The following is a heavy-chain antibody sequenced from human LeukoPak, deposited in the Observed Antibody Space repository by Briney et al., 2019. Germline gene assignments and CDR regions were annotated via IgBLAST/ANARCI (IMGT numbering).Heavy chain of an antibody. Sequence: SVKVSCKASGGTFSSYAISWVRQAPGQGLEWMGGIVPIFGTANYAQKFQGRVTITADESTSTAYMELSSLRSEDTAVYYCAGRYYDILTGYSTYYYYGMDVWGQRTTVTVSS. CDR3: AGRYYDILTGYSTYYYYGMDV. V-gene: IGHV1-69*13. CDR2: IVPIFGTA. CDR1: GGTFSSYA. J-gene: IGHJ6*02. D-gene: IGHD3-9*01.